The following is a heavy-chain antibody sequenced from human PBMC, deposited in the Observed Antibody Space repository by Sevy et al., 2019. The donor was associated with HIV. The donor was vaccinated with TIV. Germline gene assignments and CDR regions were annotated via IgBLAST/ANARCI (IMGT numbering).Heavy chain of an antibody. Sequence: GGSLRLSCVASGFTFRSFSMHWVRQAPGKGLEWVAAIWYDGRTERYADSVQGRFTISRDNSKKTLHLQMNSLRAEDTDLYYCARDAARVIVPTAGFDSWGQGTLVTVSS. V-gene: IGHV3-33*01. CDR2: IWYDGRTE. D-gene: IGHD1-1*01. J-gene: IGHJ5*01. CDR1: GFTFRSFS. CDR3: ARDAARVIVPTAGFDS.